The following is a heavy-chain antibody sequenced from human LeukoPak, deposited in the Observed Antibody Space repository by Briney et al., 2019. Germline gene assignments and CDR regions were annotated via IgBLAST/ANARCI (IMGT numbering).Heavy chain of an antibody. CDR2: ISAYNGNT. CDR1: GYTFTSYG. J-gene: IGHJ4*02. V-gene: IGHV1-18*01. Sequence: GASVKVSCKASGYTFTSYGISWVRQAPGQGLEWMGWISAYNGNTNYAQKLQGRVTMTTDTSTSTAYMELRSLRSDDTAVYYCARVGGYDILTGYYKRYYFDYWGQGTLVTVSS. D-gene: IGHD3-9*01. CDR3: ARVGGYDILTGYYKRYYFDY.